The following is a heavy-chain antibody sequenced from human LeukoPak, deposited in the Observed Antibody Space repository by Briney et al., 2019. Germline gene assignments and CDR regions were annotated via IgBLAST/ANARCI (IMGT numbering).Heavy chain of an antibody. V-gene: IGHV3-23*01. Sequence: GGSLRLSCAASGISFSSYGMSWVRQAPGKGLEWVSAISGSGDSRYYADSVKGRFTISRDNSKNTLYLQMNNVRAEDTAVYSCAKDLAAAGTDTLDVWGQGTMVTVTS. CDR2: ISGSGDSR. J-gene: IGHJ3*01. D-gene: IGHD6-13*01. CDR3: AKDLAAAGTDTLDV. CDR1: GISFSSYG.